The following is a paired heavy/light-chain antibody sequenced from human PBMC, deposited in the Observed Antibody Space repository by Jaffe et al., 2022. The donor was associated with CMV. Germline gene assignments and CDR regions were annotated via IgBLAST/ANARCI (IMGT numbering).Light chain of an antibody. CDR2: KAS. J-gene: IGKJ4*01. Sequence: DIQMTQSPSTLSASVGDRVTITCRPSQSINTWLAWYQQKPGKAPKLLIYKASILESGVPPRFSGSGSGTEFTLTISSLQPDDFATYYCQQYSNFGGGTKVEIK. CDR1: QSINTW. CDR3: QQYSN. V-gene: IGKV1-5*03.
Heavy chain of an antibody. CDR1: GYTFIDYD. CDR3: ARGDLVRMVGAFDI. V-gene: IGHV1-8*01. Sequence: QVQLVQSGAEVKKPGASVRVSCKASGYTFIDYDINWVRQATGQGLEWMGWMNPKNDNTGYAQKFQGRVTMTRDTSITTAYMELSSLKSDDTAVYFCARGDLVRMVGAFDIWGQGTKVIVSS. CDR2: MNPKNDNT. D-gene: IGHD2-8*01. J-gene: IGHJ3*02.